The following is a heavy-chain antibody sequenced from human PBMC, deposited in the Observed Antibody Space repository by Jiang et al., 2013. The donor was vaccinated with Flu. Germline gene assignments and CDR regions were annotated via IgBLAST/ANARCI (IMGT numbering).Heavy chain of an antibody. CDR2: IQNRGDT. CDR3: ARHGNRYVESLGWIDP. CDR1: GGSISSYF. D-gene: IGHD3-9*01. V-gene: IGHV4-59*08. J-gene: IGHJ5*02. Sequence: PGLVKPSETLSLTCTVSGGSISSYFWSWIRQPPGKGLEWMGCIQNRGDTNYNPSLKSRVTIAVDTSKNQISLKMRSVTAADTAIYYCARHGNRYVESLGWIDPWGQGNLVTV.